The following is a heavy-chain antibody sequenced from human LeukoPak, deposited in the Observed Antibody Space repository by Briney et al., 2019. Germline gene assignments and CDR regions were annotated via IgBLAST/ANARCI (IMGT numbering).Heavy chain of an antibody. CDR1: GYSFKDYG. CDR3: AKHLTATNTYIFFGLDV. D-gene: IGHD1-26*01. CDR2: INWNGGGT. Sequence: GGSLRLSCAATGYSFKDYGMHWVRQPPGKGLEWVSAINWNGGGTDYADSVKGRFTIFRDSAKNSLYLQLSSLRPEDTALYYCAKHLTATNTYIFFGLDVWGQGTSVTVSS. V-gene: IGHV3-9*01. J-gene: IGHJ6*02.